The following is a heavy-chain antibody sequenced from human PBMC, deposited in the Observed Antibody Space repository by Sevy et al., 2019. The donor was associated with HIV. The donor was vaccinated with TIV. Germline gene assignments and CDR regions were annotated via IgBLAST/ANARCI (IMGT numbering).Heavy chain of an antibody. Sequence: GGSLRLSCAGSGFGFHAYWMHWVRQAPGKGLEWLANINQDGSTNYYADSVKGRFTISRDNAKNLVYLQMNSLRPEDTGLYYCARAIAAAAGFWGQGTLVTVSS. J-gene: IGHJ4*02. V-gene: IGHV3-7*01. CDR2: INQDGSTN. CDR1: GFGFHAYW. D-gene: IGHD6-13*01. CDR3: ARAIAAAAGF.